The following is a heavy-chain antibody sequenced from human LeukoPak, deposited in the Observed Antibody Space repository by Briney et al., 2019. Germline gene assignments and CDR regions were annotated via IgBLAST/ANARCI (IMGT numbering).Heavy chain of an antibody. CDR1: GGSFSGYY. D-gene: IGHD2-2*01. V-gene: IGHV4-34*01. CDR2: INHSGST. CDR3: ASFVVDNPDDY. J-gene: IGHJ4*02. Sequence: SETLSLTCAVYGGSFSGYYWSWIRQPPGKGLEWIGEINHSGSTNYNPSLKSRVTISVDTSKNQFSLKLSSVTAADTAVYYCASFVVDNPDDYWGQGTLVTVSS.